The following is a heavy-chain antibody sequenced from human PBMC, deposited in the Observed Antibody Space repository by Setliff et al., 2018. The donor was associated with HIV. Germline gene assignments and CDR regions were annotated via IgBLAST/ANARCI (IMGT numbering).Heavy chain of an antibody. CDR3: TRAKNEVAFGYCSGGSCYYYYGMDV. J-gene: IGHJ6*02. Sequence: QTGGSLRLSCAASGFTFSGSAMHWVRQASGKGLEWVGRIRSKTKNYATEYAASVKGRFTISRDDSKNSLYPQMNSLKTEDTAVYYCTRAKNEVAFGYCSGGSCYYYYGMDVWGQGTTVTVSS. CDR2: IRSKTKNYAT. D-gene: IGHD2-15*01. V-gene: IGHV3-73*01. CDR1: GFTFSGSA.